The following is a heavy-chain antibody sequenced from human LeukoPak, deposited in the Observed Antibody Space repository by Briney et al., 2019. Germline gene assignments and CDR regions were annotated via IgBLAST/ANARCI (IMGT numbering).Heavy chain of an antibody. J-gene: IGHJ6*02. CDR3: ASQLRYFDWLLSYYGMDV. CDR2: IIPILGIA. CDR1: GGTFSSYA. Sequence: SVKVSCKASGGTFSSYAIIWVRQAPGQGLEWMGRIIPILGIANYAQKFQGRVTITADKSTSTAYMELSSLRSEDTAVYYCASQLRYFDWLLSYYGMDVWGQGTTVTVSS. V-gene: IGHV1-69*04. D-gene: IGHD3-9*01.